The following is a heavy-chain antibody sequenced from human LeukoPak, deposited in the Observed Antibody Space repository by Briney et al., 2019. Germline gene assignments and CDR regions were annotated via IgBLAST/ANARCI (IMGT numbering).Heavy chain of an antibody. CDR3: ARVGSSWYEEGPHADY. J-gene: IGHJ4*02. CDR1: GGTFSSYA. D-gene: IGHD6-13*01. Sequence: ASVKVSCKASGGTFSSYAISWVRQAPGQGLEWMGGIIPIFGTANYAQKFQGRVTITADESTSTAYMELSSLRSEDTAVYYCARVGSSWYEEGPHADYWGQGTLVTVSS. CDR2: IIPIFGTA. V-gene: IGHV1-69*13.